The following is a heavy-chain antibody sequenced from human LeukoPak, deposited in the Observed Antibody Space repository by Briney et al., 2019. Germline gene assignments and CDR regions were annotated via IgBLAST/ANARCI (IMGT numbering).Heavy chain of an antibody. D-gene: IGHD2-15*01. CDR1: GGSISSGGYY. V-gene: IGHV4-31*03. J-gene: IGHJ6*03. CDR2: IYYSGST. Sequence: PSETLSLTCTVSGGSISSGGYYWSWIRQHPGKGLEWIGYIYYSGSTYYNPSLKSRVTISVDTSKNQFSLKLSSVTAADTAVYYCARGRGRSRYCSGGSCYSGPYYYMDVWGKGTTVTVSS. CDR3: ARGRGRSRYCSGGSCYSGPYYYMDV.